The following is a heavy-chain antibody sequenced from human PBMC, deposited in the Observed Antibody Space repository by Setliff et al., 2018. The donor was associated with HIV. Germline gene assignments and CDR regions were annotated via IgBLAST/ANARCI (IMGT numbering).Heavy chain of an antibody. J-gene: IGHJ5*02. CDR3: ARLVDTNLVNWGNWFDP. D-gene: IGHD5-18*01. V-gene: IGHV5-51*01. CDR1: GYTFTTNW. Sequence: GESLKISCKGSGYTFTTNWIGWVRQMPGKGLEWMGIIHPSDSNATYSPPFQGQVTISADKSIATAYLQWTSLRASDTAMYYCARLVDTNLVNWGNWFDPWGQGTLVTVSS. CDR2: IHPSDSNA.